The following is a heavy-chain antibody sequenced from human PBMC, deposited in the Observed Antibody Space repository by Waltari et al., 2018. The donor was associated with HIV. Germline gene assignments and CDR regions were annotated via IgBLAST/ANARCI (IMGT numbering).Heavy chain of an antibody. V-gene: IGHV3-21*06. CDR3: ARDMTSGTTGDFDT. CDR2: ITGRGSYV. CDR1: GFPFSQYS. Sequence: EVHLVESGGGLVKPGGSLKISCEASGFPFSQYSMTWVRQAPGKVLQWVSSITGRGSYVDYTGSVKGRFVVSRDNAKNSLFLLMNALRSEDTAVYFCARDMTSGTTGDFDTWGQGTLVTVSS. J-gene: IGHJ1*01. D-gene: IGHD4-17*01.